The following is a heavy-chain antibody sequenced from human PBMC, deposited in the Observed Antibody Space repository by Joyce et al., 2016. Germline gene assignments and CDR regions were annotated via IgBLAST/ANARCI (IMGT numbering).Heavy chain of an antibody. D-gene: IGHD3-22*01. V-gene: IGHV1-69*01. CDR2: IIPSTATA. J-gene: IGHJ6*02. Sequence: QVQLVQSGAEVKKPGSSVKVSCRVSGGTFSTYAISWVRQAPGQGLEWMGGIIPSTATANYAQKFQDRVTMIADESMSTAYMELSSLRSEDTAVYYCAKVITRDYYYGMDVWGQGTTVTVSS. CDR1: GGTFSTYA. CDR3: AKVITRDYYYGMDV.